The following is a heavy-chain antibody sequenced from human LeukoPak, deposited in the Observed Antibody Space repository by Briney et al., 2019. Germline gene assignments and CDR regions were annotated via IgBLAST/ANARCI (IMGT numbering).Heavy chain of an antibody. CDR3: ASSRSMTTRFDY. Sequence: ASEKVSCKASGYTFTSYYMHWVRQAPGQGLEWMGIINPSGGSTSYAQKFQGRVTMTRDTSTSTVYMELSSLRSEDTAVYYCASSRSMTTRFDYWGQGTLVTVSS. V-gene: IGHV1-46*01. D-gene: IGHD4-11*01. J-gene: IGHJ4*02. CDR2: INPSGGST. CDR1: GYTFTSYY.